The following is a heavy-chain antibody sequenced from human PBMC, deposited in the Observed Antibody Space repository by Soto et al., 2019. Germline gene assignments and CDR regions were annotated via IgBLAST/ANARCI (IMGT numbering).Heavy chain of an antibody. J-gene: IGHJ5*02. CDR2: ISTGSSYI. CDR1: GFTLSTHN. V-gene: IGHV3-21*01. Sequence: XGSLRLSCSASGFTLSTHNMNWVRQAPGKGLEWVSSISTGSSYIYYADSVKGRFTISRDNAQNSLYLQMNSLTVEDTAVYYCARDRDGHNSNWFDHWGRGTLVTVSS. CDR3: ARDRDGHNSNWFDH.